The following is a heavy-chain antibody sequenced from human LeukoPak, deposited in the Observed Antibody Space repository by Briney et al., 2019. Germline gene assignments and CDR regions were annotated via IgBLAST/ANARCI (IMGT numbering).Heavy chain of an antibody. CDR2: ISGSGGST. D-gene: IGHD3-22*01. CDR3: AEDNFSWDYYDSSGYYSATSFDY. V-gene: IGHV3-23*01. J-gene: IGHJ4*02. Sequence: GGSLRLSCAASGFTFSSYAMSWVRQAPGKGLEWVSAISGSGGSTYYADTVKGRFTISRDNSKNTLYLQMNSLRAEDTAVYYCAEDNFSWDYYDSSGYYSATSFDYWGQGTLVTVSS. CDR1: GFTFSSYA.